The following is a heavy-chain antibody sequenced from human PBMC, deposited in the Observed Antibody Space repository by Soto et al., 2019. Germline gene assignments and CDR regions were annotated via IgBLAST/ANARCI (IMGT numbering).Heavy chain of an antibody. D-gene: IGHD3-10*01. CDR3: ARAGITMVRGAISPSYYFDY. J-gene: IGHJ4*02. Sequence: GGSLRLSCAASGFTVSSNYMSWVRQAPGKGLEWVSVIYSGGSTYYADSVKGRFTISRHNSKNTLYLQMNSLRAEDTAVYYCARAGITMVRGAISPSYYFDYWGQGTLVTVSS. V-gene: IGHV3-53*04. CDR2: IYSGGST. CDR1: GFTVSSNY.